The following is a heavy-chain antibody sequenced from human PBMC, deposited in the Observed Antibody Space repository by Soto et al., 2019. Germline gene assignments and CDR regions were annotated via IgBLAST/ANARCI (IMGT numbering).Heavy chain of an antibody. J-gene: IGHJ6*04. Sequence: GASVKVSCKASGYTFTGYYMHWVRQAPGQGLEWMGWINPNSGDTGYAQKFQGRVTMTRNTSISTAYMELSRLRSDDTAVYYCARKGWFGDQDVWGKGTTVTVSS. CDR3: ARKGWFGDQDV. CDR2: INPNSGDT. D-gene: IGHD3-10*01. V-gene: IGHV1-2*02. CDR1: GYTFTGYY.